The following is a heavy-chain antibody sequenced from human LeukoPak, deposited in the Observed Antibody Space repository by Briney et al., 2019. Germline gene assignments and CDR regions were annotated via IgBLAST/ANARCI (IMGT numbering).Heavy chain of an antibody. J-gene: IGHJ4*02. Sequence: GGSLRLSCAASGFTFSSYSINWVRQAPGKGLEWVSSISSSSSYIYYADSVKGRFTISRDNAKNSLYLQMNSLRAEDTAVYYCARGTGITGTTFGYWGQGTLVTVSS. V-gene: IGHV3-21*01. D-gene: IGHD1-7*01. CDR3: ARGTGITGTTFGY. CDR2: ISSSSSYI. CDR1: GFTFSSYS.